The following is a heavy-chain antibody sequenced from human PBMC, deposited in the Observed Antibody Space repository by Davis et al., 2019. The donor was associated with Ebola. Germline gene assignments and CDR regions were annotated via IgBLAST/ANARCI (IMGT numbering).Heavy chain of an antibody. Sequence: GGSLRLSCAASGFTFSDYYMSWIRQAPGKGLEWVSYISSSGRTIYYADSVKGRFTISRDNAKNSLYLQMNSLRAEDTAVYYCARDLKFDRYYYYGMDVWGQGTTVTVSS. CDR2: ISSSGRTI. CDR1: GFTFSDYY. D-gene: IGHD3-9*01. CDR3: ARDLKFDRYYYYGMDV. J-gene: IGHJ6*02. V-gene: IGHV3-11*01.